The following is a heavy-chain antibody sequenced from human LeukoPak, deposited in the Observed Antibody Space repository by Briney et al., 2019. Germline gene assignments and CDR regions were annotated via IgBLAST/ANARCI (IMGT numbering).Heavy chain of an antibody. CDR2: INSDGSSK. D-gene: IGHD5-12*01. Sequence: GGFLRLSCAASGFTFSSYWMYWVRHAPGKGLVWVSRINSDGSSKNYEDSVKGRFTISRDNAKNTLYLQMNSLRAEDTAVYYCASPGYDYDEYDFDYWGQGTLVTVSS. CDR3: ASPGYDYDEYDFDY. J-gene: IGHJ4*02. V-gene: IGHV3-74*01. CDR1: GFTFSSYW.